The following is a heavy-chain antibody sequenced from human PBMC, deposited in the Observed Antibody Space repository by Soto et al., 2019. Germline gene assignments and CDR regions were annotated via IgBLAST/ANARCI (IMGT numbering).Heavy chain of an antibody. CDR2: ISSSSSTI. V-gene: IGHV3-48*01. CDR3: ARDPEWEPRLRIDY. CDR1: GFTFSSYS. Sequence: GGSLRLSCAASGFTFSSYSMNWVRQAPGKGLEWVSYISSSSSTIYYADSVKGRFTISRDNAKNSLYLQMNSLRAEDTAVYYCARDPEWEPRLRIDYWGQGTLVTVSS. J-gene: IGHJ4*02. D-gene: IGHD1-26*01.